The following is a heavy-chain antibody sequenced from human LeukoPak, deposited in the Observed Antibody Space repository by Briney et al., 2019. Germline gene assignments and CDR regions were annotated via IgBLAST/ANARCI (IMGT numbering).Heavy chain of an antibody. V-gene: IGHV3-23*01. J-gene: IGHJ4*02. D-gene: IGHD3-3*01. CDR3: AKDKGDFWSGHHY. CDR1: GFTFSNYA. Sequence: GGSLRLSCAASGFTFSNYAMSWVRQAPGKGLEWVSSITGSGGSTYYADSVKGRFTISRDNSKNTLYLQMSSLRAEDTAVYYCAKDKGDFWSGHHYWGQGTLVTFSS. CDR2: ITGSGGST.